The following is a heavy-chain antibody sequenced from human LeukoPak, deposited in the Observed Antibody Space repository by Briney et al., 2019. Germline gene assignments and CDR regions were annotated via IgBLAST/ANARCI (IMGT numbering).Heavy chain of an antibody. CDR3: ARRYFDY. J-gene: IGHJ4*02. CDR1: GFTFSNYW. V-gene: IGHV3-7*03. CDR2: IRQDGSEK. Sequence: PGGSLRLSCAASGFTFSNYWMHWVRQAPGKGLEWVANIRQDGSEKYCVDSVKGRFTISRDNAKNSLYLQMNSLRAEDTAAYYCARRYFDYWGQGTLVTVSS.